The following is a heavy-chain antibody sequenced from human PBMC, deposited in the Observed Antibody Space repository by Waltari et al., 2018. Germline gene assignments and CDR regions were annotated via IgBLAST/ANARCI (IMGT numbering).Heavy chain of an antibody. CDR2: SCPILGTA. Sequence: QVQLVQSGAEVKKPGSSVKVSCKASGGTFSSYAISWVRQAPGQGLEWMGGSCPILGTANYAQKFQGRVTITADESTSTAYMELSSLRSEDTAVYYCARDRERYCSGGSCPGAFDIWGQGTMVTVSS. V-gene: IGHV1-69*13. CDR1: GGTFSSYA. CDR3: ARDRERYCSGGSCPGAFDI. D-gene: IGHD2-15*01. J-gene: IGHJ3*02.